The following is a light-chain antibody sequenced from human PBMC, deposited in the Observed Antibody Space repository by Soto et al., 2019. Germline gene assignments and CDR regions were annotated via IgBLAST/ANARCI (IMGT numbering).Light chain of an antibody. Sequence: QPVLTQSPSASASLGASVKLTCTLSSGHSSYAIAWHQQQPDKGPRYLMKLNSDGSHSKGDGIPDRFSGSSSGAERHLTISSRQSADEADYYCQTWGTAIHDVVFGGGTKLTVL. CDR2: LNSDGSH. V-gene: IGLV4-69*01. CDR1: SGHSSYA. J-gene: IGLJ2*01. CDR3: QTWGTAIHDVV.